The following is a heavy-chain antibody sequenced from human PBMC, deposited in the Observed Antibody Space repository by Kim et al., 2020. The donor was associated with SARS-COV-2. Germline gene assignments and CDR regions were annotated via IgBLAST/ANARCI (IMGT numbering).Heavy chain of an antibody. CDR1: GGSISSGGYY. J-gene: IGHJ3*02. D-gene: IGHD6-6*01. V-gene: IGHV4-31*03. CDR3: ARVPILRIAAREKGEDGFDI. CDR2: IYYSGST. Sequence: SETLSLTCTVSGGSISSGGYYWSWIRQHPGKGLEWIGYIYYSGSTYYNPSLKSRVTISVDTSKNQFSLKLSSVTAADTAVYYCARVPILRIAAREKGEDGFDIWGQGTMVTVSS.